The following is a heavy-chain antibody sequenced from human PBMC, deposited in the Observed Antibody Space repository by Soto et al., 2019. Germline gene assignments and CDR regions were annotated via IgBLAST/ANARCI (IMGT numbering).Heavy chain of an antibody. CDR2: MNPNSGNT. V-gene: IGHV1-8*01. CDR1: GYTFTSYD. Sequence: ASVKVSCKASGYTFTSYDINWVRQATGQGXEWMGWMNPNSGNTGYAQKFQGRVTMTRNTSISTAYMELSSLRSEDTAVYYCARARLSVWGSYRYRNFDYWGQGTLVTVSS. J-gene: IGHJ4*02. CDR3: ARARLSVWGSYRYRNFDY. D-gene: IGHD3-16*02.